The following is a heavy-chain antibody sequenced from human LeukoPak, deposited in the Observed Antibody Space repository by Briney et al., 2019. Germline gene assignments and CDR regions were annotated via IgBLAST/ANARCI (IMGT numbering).Heavy chain of an antibody. CDR3: ARAIASAGSNWFEP. J-gene: IGHJ5*02. CDR1: GYTFTSYD. CDR2: MNPNSGNT. D-gene: IGHD6-13*01. V-gene: IGHV1-8*01. Sequence: ASVKVSCKASGYTFTSYDINWVRQATGQGLEWMGWMNPNSGNTGYAQKFQGRVTMTRNTSNSTAYMELSSLRSEDTAVYYCARAIASAGSNWFEPWGQGTLVTVSS.